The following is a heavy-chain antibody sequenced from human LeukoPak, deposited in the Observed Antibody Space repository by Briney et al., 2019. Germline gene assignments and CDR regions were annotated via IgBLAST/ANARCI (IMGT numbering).Heavy chain of an antibody. CDR1: GGSISSSSYY. CDR2: IYYSGST. Sequence: KPSETLSLTCTVSGGSISSSSYYWGWIRQPPGKGLEWIGSIYYSGSTYYNPSLKSRVTISVDTSKNQFSLKLSSVTAADTAVYYCTRHLSRIAAAGIDYWGQGTLVTVSS. J-gene: IGHJ4*02. CDR3: TRHLSRIAAAGIDY. V-gene: IGHV4-39*01. D-gene: IGHD6-13*01.